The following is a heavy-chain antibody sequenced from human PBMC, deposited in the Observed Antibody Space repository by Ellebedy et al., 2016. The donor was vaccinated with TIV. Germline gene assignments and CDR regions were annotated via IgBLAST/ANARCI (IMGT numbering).Heavy chain of an antibody. CDR3: ARGIVVVPAAIGYFDY. CDR1: GYTFTSYG. J-gene: IGHJ4*02. Sequence: ASVKVSXKASGYTFTSYGISWVRQAPGQGLEWMGWISAYNGNTNYAQKLQGRVAMTTDTSTSTAYMELSSLRSEDTAVYYCARGIVVVPAAIGYFDYWGQGTLVTVSS. CDR2: ISAYNGNT. D-gene: IGHD2-2*02. V-gene: IGHV1-18*01.